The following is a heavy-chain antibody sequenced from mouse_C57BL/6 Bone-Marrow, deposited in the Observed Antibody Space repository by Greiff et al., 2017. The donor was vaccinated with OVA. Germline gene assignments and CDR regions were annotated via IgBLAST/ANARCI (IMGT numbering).Heavy chain of an antibody. CDR2: ISSGGSYT. D-gene: IGHD2-3*01. Sequence: EVNLVESGGDLVKPGGSLKLSCAASGFTFSSYGMSWVRQTPDKRLEWVATISSGGSYTYYPDSVKGRFTISRDNAKNTLYLQMSSLKSEDTAMYYCAREREIYDGTPFAYWGQGTLVTVSA. J-gene: IGHJ3*01. CDR1: GFTFSSYG. CDR3: AREREIYDGTPFAY. V-gene: IGHV5-6*01.